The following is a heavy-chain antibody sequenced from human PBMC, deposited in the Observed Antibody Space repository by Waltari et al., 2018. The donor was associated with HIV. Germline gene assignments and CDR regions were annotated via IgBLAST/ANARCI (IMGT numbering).Heavy chain of an antibody. CDR2: IKSKTDGGTT. CDR1: GFTLNNAW. J-gene: IGHJ4*02. CDR3: RSGIVRTTDY. V-gene: IGHV3-15*01. D-gene: IGHD1-26*01. Sequence: EVQLVASGGGWVKPGGSLRLSFAASGFTLNNAWMNWVRQAPGKGLEWVGRIKSKTDGGTTDYAAPVKGRFTISRDDSKNTGNLQMNSLKAEDTAVYLCRSGIVRTTDYWGQGTLVTVSS.